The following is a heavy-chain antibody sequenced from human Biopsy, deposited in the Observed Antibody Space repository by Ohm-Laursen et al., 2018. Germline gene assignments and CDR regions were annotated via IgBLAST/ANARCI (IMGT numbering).Heavy chain of an antibody. J-gene: IGHJ4*02. Sequence: GSLRLSCAASGFTFSDYSMNWVRQAPGKGLEWVPSISSSTSYIYYADSVKGRFTVSRDNAKNSLYLQMNSLRAEDTAVYYCARVRLVRKIISQPGDYWGQGTLVTVSS. D-gene: IGHD3-10*01. V-gene: IGHV3-21*01. CDR3: ARVRLVRKIISQPGDY. CDR2: ISSSTSYI. CDR1: GFTFSDYS.